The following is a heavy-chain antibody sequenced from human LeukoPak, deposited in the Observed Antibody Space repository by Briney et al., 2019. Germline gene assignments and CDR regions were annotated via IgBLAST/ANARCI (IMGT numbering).Heavy chain of an antibody. CDR1: GYSISSGYY. CDR2: IYHSGST. D-gene: IGHD6-13*01. CDR3: ARRIAGRDY. J-gene: IGHJ4*02. V-gene: IGHV4-38-2*02. Sequence: PSETLSLTCTVSGYSISSGYYWGWIRQPPGKGLEWIGSIYHSGSTYYNPSLKSRVTISVDTSKNQFSLKLSSVTAADTAVYYCARRIAGRDYWGQGTLVTVSS.